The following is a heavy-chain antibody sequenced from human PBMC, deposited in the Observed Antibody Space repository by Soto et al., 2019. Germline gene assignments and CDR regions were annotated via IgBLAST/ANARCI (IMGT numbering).Heavy chain of an antibody. Sequence: SETLSLTCTVSGGSISSYYWSWIRQPPGKGLEWIGYIYYSGSTNYNPSLKSRVTISVDTSKNQFSLKLRHVTDADTAVYYCARAFWDGMDVWGQGTTVTVSS. CDR1: GGSISSYY. J-gene: IGHJ6*02. CDR2: IYYSGST. CDR3: ARAFWDGMDV. V-gene: IGHV4-59*01. D-gene: IGHD3-16*01.